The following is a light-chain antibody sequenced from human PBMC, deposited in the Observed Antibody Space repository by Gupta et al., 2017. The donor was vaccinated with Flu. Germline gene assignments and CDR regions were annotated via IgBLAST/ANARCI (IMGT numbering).Light chain of an antibody. J-gene: IGKJ3*01. CDR1: QSISSW. CDR2: KAS. V-gene: IGKV1-5*03. Sequence: DTQMTQSPSTPSASVGDRVTITCRASQSISSWLAWYQQKPGKAPKLLIYKASSLESGVPSRFSGSGSGTEFTLTISSLQPDDFATYYCQQYNSYLFTFGPGTKVDIK. CDR3: QQYNSYLFT.